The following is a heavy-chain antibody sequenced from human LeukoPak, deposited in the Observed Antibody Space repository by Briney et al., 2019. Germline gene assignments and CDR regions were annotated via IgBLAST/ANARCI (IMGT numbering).Heavy chain of an antibody. J-gene: IGHJ5*02. Sequence: PSETLSLTCTASGVSISTYYWSWIRQHPGKGLEWIGYISDVGSNDYNPSLKGRVTISRDTSKNQFSLRLSSVTAADAAVYHCARDKAPGGKRWFDPWGQGTLVIVSS. D-gene: IGHD4-23*01. CDR2: ISDVGSN. CDR3: ARDKAPGGKRWFDP. V-gene: IGHV4-59*01. CDR1: GVSISTYY.